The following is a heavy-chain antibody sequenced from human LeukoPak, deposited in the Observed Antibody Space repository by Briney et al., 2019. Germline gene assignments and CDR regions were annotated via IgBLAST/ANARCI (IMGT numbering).Heavy chain of an antibody. V-gene: IGHV3-30*04. CDR3: ARAPFGSGYPFDY. Sequence: GGSLRLSCAASGFTFSSYAMHWVRQAPGKGLEWVAVISYDGSNKYYADSVKGRFTISRDNSKNTLYLQMNSLRAEDTAVYNCARAPFGSGYPFDYWGQGTLVTVSS. CDR1: GFTFSSYA. J-gene: IGHJ4*02. CDR2: ISYDGSNK. D-gene: IGHD5-12*01.